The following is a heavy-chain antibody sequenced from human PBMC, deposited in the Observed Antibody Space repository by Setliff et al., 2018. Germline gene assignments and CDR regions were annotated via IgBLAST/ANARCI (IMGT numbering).Heavy chain of an antibody. Sequence: ASVKVSCKASGGTFSSYAISWVRQAPAQGREWVGIINPSGGSTSYAQKFQGRVTMTIDTSISTAYMELSRLRSDDTAVYYCAREEVGRYSSGWYISSDNWFDPWGQGALVTVSS. CDR1: GGTFSSYA. CDR2: INPSGGST. D-gene: IGHD6-19*01. CDR3: AREEVGRYSSGWYISSDNWFDP. J-gene: IGHJ5*02. V-gene: IGHV1-46*01.